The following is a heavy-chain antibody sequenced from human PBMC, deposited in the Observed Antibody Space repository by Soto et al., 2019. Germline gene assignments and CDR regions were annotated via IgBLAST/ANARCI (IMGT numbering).Heavy chain of an antibody. CDR2: INPILSMS. Sequence: QVQLVQSGAEVKKPGSSVRVSCKASGDTFTVYSINWVRQAPGLGLEWMGRINPILSMSNYAQRFQGRVTMTADKSTSTADMELRSLRSEDTAMYYCSSSYGSGYRSFDYWGQGALVTVSS. CDR1: GDTFTVYS. CDR3: SSSYGSGYRSFDY. D-gene: IGHD3-10*01. V-gene: IGHV1-69*02. J-gene: IGHJ4*02.